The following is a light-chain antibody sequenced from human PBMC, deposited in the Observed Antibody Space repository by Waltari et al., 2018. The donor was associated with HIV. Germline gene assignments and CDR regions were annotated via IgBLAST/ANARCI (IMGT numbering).Light chain of an antibody. J-gene: IGKJ4*01. Sequence: VLTQSPEFLTVSQGERATINCTSSQTVSYTSNDKSYLAWYQQQPGQPPNLLVSGASARHPGVPDRFSCSGSGTSFTLTIDNLQPEDVGIYYCQQYYTTPLFGGGTKVEI. CDR1: QTVSYTSNDKSY. CDR2: GAS. CDR3: QQYYTTPL. V-gene: IGKV4-1*01.